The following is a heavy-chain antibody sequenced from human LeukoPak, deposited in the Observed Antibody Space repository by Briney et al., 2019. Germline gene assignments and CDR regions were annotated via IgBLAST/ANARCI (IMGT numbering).Heavy chain of an antibody. V-gene: IGHV4-59*08. J-gene: IGHJ4*02. CDR2: IYYSGST. D-gene: IGHD3-16*01. CDR1: GGSISSYY. Sequence: SETLSLTCTVSGGSISSYYWSWIRQPPGKRLEWIGYIYYSGSTNYNPSLKSRVTISVDTSKNQFSLNLTSVTAADTAVYYCARVRRGGTDFDYWGQGTLVTVSS. CDR3: ARVRRGGTDFDY.